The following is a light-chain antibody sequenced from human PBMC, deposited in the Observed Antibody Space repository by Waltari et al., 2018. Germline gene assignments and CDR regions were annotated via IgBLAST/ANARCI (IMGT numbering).Light chain of an antibody. CDR1: SSDLGGYDF. V-gene: IGLV2-8*01. J-gene: IGLJ2*01. CDR2: EVS. CDR3: SSYVGSNNPV. Sequence: QSALTQPPSASGSPGQSVTISCTGTSSDLGGYDFFPWYQHHPGKAPKLMIYEVSKRPSGVPDRFSGSKSGNTASLTVSGLQAEDEADYYCSSYVGSNNPVFGGGTKLTVL.